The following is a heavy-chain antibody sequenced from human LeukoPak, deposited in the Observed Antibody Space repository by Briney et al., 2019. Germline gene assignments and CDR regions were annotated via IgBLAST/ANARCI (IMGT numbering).Heavy chain of an antibody. CDR1: GFIFSTSG. D-gene: IGHD5-24*01. CDR2: IRSDGSIK. CDR3: ARGGDGYNL. Sequence: GGSLRLSCAASGFIFSTSGMHWVRQAPGKGLEWVAFIRSDGSIKYYADSVKGRFTISRDNSKNTLYLQMNSLRAEDTAVYYCARGGDGYNLWGQGTLVTVSS. J-gene: IGHJ4*02. V-gene: IGHV3-30*02.